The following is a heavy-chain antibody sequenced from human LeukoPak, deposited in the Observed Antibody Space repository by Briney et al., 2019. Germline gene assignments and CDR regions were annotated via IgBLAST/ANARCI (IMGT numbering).Heavy chain of an antibody. CDR3: ARGRWEGGAFDI. J-gene: IGHJ3*02. CDR2: IYYSGST. CDR1: GGSISSYY. D-gene: IGHD1-26*01. Sequence: SETLSLTCTVSGGSISSYYWSWIRQPPGKGQEWIGYIYYSGSTNYNPSLKSRVTISVDTSKNQFSLKLSSVTAADTAVYYCARGRWEGGAFDIWGQGTMVTVSS. V-gene: IGHV4-59*01.